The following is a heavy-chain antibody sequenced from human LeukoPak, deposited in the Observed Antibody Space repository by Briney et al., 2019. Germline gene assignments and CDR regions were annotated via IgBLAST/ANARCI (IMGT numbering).Heavy chain of an antibody. J-gene: IGHJ4*02. CDR1: GFTFRSYA. D-gene: IGHD6-19*01. CDR2: ISGSGTST. CDR3: AKSTGAYSSDHYFDY. V-gene: IGHV3-23*01. Sequence: GGSLRLSCAASGFTFRSYAMSWVRQAPGKGLEWVSAISGSGTSTYYADSVKGRFTISRDNSKNTLYLQMNSLRAEDTAVYYCAKSTGAYSSDHYFDYWGQGTLVTVSS.